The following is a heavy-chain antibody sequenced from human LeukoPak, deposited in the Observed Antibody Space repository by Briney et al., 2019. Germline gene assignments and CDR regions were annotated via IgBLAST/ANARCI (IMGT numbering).Heavy chain of an antibody. CDR2: IIPILGIA. V-gene: IGHV1-69*04. D-gene: IGHD5-18*01. Sequence: SVKVSCKASGGTFSSYAISWVRQAPGQGLEWMGRIIPILGIANYAQKFQGRVTITADKSTSTAYMELSSLRSEDTAVYYCARDRGGIQLWSESPDYWGQGTLVTVSS. CDR3: ARDRGGIQLWSESPDY. J-gene: IGHJ4*02. CDR1: GGTFSSYA.